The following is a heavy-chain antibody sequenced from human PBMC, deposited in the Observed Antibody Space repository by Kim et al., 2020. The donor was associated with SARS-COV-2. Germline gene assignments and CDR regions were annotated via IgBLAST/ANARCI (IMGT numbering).Heavy chain of an antibody. J-gene: IGHJ6*03. CDR3: AKDGNIVGARFVGHYYYYYMDV. CDR1: GFTFGDYA. D-gene: IGHD1-26*01. V-gene: IGHV3-9*01. CDR2: ISWNSGSI. Sequence: GGSLRLSCAASGFTFGDYAMHWVRQAPGKGLEWVSGISWNSGSIGYADSVKGRFTISRDNAKNSLYLQMNSLRAEDTALYYCAKDGNIVGARFVGHYYYYYMDVWGKGTTVTVSS.